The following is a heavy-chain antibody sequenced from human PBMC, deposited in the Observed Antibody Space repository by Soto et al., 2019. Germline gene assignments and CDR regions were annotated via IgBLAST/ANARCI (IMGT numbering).Heavy chain of an antibody. Sequence: GGSLRLSCAASGCPFSSYAMSWVRQAPGKGLEWVSAISGSGGSTYYADSVKGRFTISRDNSKNTLYLQMNSLRAEDTAVYYCAKDSLRSRAAGTPYYYYYMDVWGKGTTVTVSS. V-gene: IGHV3-23*01. CDR3: AKDSLRSRAAGTPYYYYYMDV. J-gene: IGHJ6*03. CDR1: GCPFSSYA. D-gene: IGHD6-13*01. CDR2: ISGSGGST.